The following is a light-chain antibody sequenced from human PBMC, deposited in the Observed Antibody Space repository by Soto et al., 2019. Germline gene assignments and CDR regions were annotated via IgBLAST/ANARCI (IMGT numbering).Light chain of an antibody. CDR1: QAVSTW. J-gene: IGKJ2*01. CDR2: AAS. V-gene: IGKV1-12*01. Sequence: DIQMTQSPSSVSASVGDTVTITCRASQAVSTWLAWYQQKPGGAPKLLIYAASTLQSGVPSRFSGSGSGTDFTLTINDLQPEDVATYFCLQDYDFPYTFGQGTKLEI. CDR3: LQDYDFPYT.